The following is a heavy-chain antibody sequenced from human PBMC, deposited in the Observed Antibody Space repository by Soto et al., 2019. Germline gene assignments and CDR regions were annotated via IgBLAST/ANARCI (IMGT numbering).Heavy chain of an antibody. CDR3: AREGLVGVTSCGPLDS. Sequence: QVQLVESGGGVVQPGRSLRLSCAASGFTFSSYGMHWVRQAPGKGLEWVAVIWYDGSNKYHADSVKGRFTISRDNSKNTLYLQMNSLRAEDTSVYYCAREGLVGVTSCGPLDSWGQGTLVTVSS. CDR2: IWYDGSNK. CDR1: GFTFSSYG. J-gene: IGHJ4*02. D-gene: IGHD1-26*01. V-gene: IGHV3-33*01.